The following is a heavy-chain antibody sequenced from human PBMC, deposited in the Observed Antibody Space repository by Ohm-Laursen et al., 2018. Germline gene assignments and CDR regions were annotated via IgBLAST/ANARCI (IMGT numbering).Heavy chain of an antibody. CDR1: GFTFNTYA. CDR3: AKRDVSNYHCFDS. Sequence: SLRLSCAASGFTFNTYAMHWVRQAPGKGLEWVSAISAGGGNTYYADSVKGRFTISRDNPKNTLYLQMNSLRAEDTAVYYCAKRDVSNYHCFDSWGQGTLVTVSS. D-gene: IGHD4-11*01. J-gene: IGHJ4*02. V-gene: IGHV3-23*01. CDR2: ISAGGGNT.